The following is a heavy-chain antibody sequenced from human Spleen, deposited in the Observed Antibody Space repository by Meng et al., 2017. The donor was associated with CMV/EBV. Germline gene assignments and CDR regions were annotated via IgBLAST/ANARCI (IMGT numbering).Heavy chain of an antibody. D-gene: IGHD6-13*01. J-gene: IGHJ4*02. CDR3: ARGRRTYSTTWLPFDN. Sequence: SETLSLTCTVSGASITSSTYFWDWIRQSPGKGLEWIGSLSYGGSIYYNSSLKSRVTISVDMSKNQFTLRLTSVTAADTAVYYCARGRRTYSTTWLPFDNWGQGTLVTVSS. CDR1: GASITSSTYF. V-gene: IGHV4-39*06. CDR2: LSYGGSI.